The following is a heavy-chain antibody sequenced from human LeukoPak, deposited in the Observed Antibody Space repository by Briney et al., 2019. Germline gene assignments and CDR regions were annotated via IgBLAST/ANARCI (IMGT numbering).Heavy chain of an antibody. D-gene: IGHD1-26*01. Sequence: GGSLRLSCAASGFSFSSCAMTWVRQAPGKGLEWVSSISGSGATTYYADSVKGRFTISRDNSNNTVYLQMNSLRAEDTAVYYCAKDQSRVGASDPFDYWGQGMQVGVSS. V-gene: IGHV3-23*01. CDR3: AKDQSRVGASDPFDY. CDR2: ISGSGATT. J-gene: IGHJ4*02. CDR1: GFSFSSCA.